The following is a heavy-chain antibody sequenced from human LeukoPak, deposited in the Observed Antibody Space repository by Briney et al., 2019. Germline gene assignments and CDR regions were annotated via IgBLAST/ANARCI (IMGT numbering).Heavy chain of an antibody. J-gene: IGHJ4*02. CDR1: GGSISSNNW. Sequence: SETLSLTCAVSGGSISSNNWWSWVRQPPGKGLEWIGEVYHSGSTNYNPSLKSRVTISVDMSKNQFSLRLSSVTAADTAVYYCARDSGRGYSFNYGYWGQGTLVTVSP. D-gene: IGHD5-18*01. CDR3: ARDSGRGYSFNYGY. CDR2: VYHSGST. V-gene: IGHV4-4*02.